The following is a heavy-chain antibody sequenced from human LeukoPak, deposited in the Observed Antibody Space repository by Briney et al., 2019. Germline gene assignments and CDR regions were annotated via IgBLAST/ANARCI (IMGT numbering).Heavy chain of an antibody. CDR3: ARERYCSGGSCYGGFDP. J-gene: IGHJ5*02. Sequence: SETLSLTCTASGGSISSGGYYWSWIRQHPGKGLEWIGYIYYSGSTYYNPSLKSRVTISVDTSKNQFSLKLSSVTAADTAVYYCARERYCSGGSCYGGFDPWGQGTLVTVSS. V-gene: IGHV4-31*03. CDR2: IYYSGST. D-gene: IGHD2-15*01. CDR1: GGSISSGGYY.